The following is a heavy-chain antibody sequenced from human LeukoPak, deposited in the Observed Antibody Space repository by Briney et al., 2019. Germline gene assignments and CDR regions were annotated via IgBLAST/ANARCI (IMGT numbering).Heavy chain of an antibody. CDR2: IIPIFGTA. V-gene: IGHV1-69*13. CDR1: GGTFSSYA. Sequence: GASVKVSCKASGGTFSSYAISWVRQAPGQGLEWMGGIIPIFGTANYAQKFQGRVTITADESTSTAYMELSSLRSEDTAVYYCATLQQLVRSYYYYMDVWGKGTTVTVSS. CDR3: ATLQQLVRSYYYYMDV. D-gene: IGHD6-13*01. J-gene: IGHJ6*03.